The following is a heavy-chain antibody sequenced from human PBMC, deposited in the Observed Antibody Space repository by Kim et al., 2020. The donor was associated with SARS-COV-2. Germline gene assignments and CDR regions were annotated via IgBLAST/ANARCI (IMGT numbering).Heavy chain of an antibody. D-gene: IGHD5-12*01. CDR2: GRI. CDR3: AGSGYDSAY. Sequence: GRIGEADSGKGRLTISRDNAKNALNLQMNSLRAEDTALYYCAGSGYDSAYWGQGTLVTVSS. J-gene: IGHJ4*02. V-gene: IGHV3-9*01.